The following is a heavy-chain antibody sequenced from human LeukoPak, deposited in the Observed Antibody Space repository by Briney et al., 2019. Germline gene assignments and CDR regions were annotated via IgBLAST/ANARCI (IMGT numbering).Heavy chain of an antibody. J-gene: IGHJ6*02. Sequence: GGSVTHLCAASGFTFSAFDKHGVRQASGKGLEWVGRIRSKADDFATAYAASVKGRFLISRDDSKNTAYLQMNSLNTEDTAVDYCTKFYYDLLTGYWGMYVWGQRNTGTVSS. CDR3: TKFYYDLLTGYWGMYV. D-gene: IGHD3-9*01. V-gene: IGHV3-73*01. CDR2: IRSKADDFAT. CDR1: GFTFSAFD.